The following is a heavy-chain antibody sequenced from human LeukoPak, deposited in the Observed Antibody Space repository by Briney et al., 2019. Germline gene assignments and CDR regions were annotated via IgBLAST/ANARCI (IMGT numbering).Heavy chain of an antibody. D-gene: IGHD6-13*01. CDR2: IYYSGST. CDR1: GGSISSYD. Sequence: PSETLSLTCTVSGGSISSYDWSWIRQPPGKGLEWIGHIYYSGSTNYNPSLKSRVTISVDTSKNQFSLNLSSVTAADTAVYYCARSYSSSWDLYYYYGMDVWGQGTTVTVSS. J-gene: IGHJ6*02. CDR3: ARSYSSSWDLYYYYGMDV. V-gene: IGHV4-59*08.